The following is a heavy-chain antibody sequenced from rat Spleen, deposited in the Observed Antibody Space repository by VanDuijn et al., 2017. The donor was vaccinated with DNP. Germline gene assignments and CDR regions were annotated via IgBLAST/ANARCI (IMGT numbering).Heavy chain of an antibody. D-gene: IGHD1-12*01. Sequence: QVQLKESGPGLVQPSQTLSLTCTVSGFSLTNYAVGWVRQPPGKGLEWMGRLQSDGNTDYNSVLKSRLSISRDTSKNQVFLKMNSLQIEDTAIYFCSREGQPYYSMDAWGQGTSVTVSS. V-gene: IGHV2-19*01. CDR3: SREGQPYYSMDA. CDR1: GFSLTNYA. J-gene: IGHJ4*01. CDR2: LQSDGNT.